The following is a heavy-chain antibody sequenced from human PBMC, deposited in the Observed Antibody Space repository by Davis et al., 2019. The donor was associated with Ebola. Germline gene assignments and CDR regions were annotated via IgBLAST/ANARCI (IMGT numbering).Heavy chain of an antibody. CDR3: ARGGLRFLEWLPSNWFDP. CDR1: GGSFTGYY. V-gene: IGHV4-34*01. D-gene: IGHD3-3*01. J-gene: IGHJ5*02. CDR2: INHSGST. Sequence: MPSETLSLTCAVYGGSFTGYYWSWIRQPPGKGLRWTREINHSGSTNYNPSLKSRVTIAVDTSKNQFSLKLSSVYAPETAVYYWARGGLRFLEWLPSNWFDPWGQGTLVTVSS.